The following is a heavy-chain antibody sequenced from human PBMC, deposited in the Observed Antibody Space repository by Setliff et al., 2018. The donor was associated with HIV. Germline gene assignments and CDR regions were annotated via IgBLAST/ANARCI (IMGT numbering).Heavy chain of an antibody. J-gene: IGHJ6*02. CDR2: IYAGGST. CDR1: GLTDTYNY. CDR3: ARGRNRNYVVYGMDV. Sequence: GGSLRLSCAASGLTDTYNYMSWVRQAPGKGLEWVSVIYAGGSTYYADSVKDRFTISRDNSKNMLYLQMDSLRAEDTAVYYCARGRNRNYVVYGMDVWGQGTTVTVSS. V-gene: IGHV3-53*01. D-gene: IGHD1-7*01.